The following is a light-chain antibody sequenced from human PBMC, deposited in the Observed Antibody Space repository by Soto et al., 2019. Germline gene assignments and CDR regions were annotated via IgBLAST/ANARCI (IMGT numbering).Light chain of an antibody. J-gene: IGKJ1*01. CDR3: QQYYSTPWT. Sequence: DIVMTQSPDSLAVSLGERATIDCKSSQSVLYSSNNKNYLAWYQQKPGQPPKLLIYWTSTRESGVPDRFSGSGSGTDITLTINSLQTEDVAVYYCQQYYSTPWTFGQGTKVEIK. CDR1: QSVLYSSNNKNY. V-gene: IGKV4-1*01. CDR2: WTS.